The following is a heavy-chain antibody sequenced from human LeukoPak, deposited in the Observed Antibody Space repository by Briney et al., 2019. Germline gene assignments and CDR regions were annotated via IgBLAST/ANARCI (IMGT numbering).Heavy chain of an antibody. CDR3: VLGDILTGYWAEYFAY. D-gene: IGHD3-9*01. CDR1: GYTFTTYG. J-gene: IGHJ4*02. Sequence: ASVTLSCKTSGYTFTTYGLSWVRQARGQGLEWMGWISGHNGNTNYAHKFQGRVSMTTDTPTRTAYMELKSLRSDDTAVYYCVLGDILTGYWAEYFAYWGQGTLVTVSS. CDR2: ISGHNGNT. V-gene: IGHV1-18*01.